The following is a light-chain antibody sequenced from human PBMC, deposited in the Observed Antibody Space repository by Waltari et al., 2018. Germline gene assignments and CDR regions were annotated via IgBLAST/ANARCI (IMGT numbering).Light chain of an antibody. V-gene: IGLV1-44*01. CDR3: APWDDSLNGVM. CDR2: DNN. Sequence: QSVVIQPTSLSGTPGQTVTISCSGSNSNVGTNIVSWYQQFPGMAPRLLIYDNNQRPSGVPARFSGSKSGTSASLAISGLQFEDEADYYCAPWDDSLNGVMFGGGTKLTVL. CDR1: NSNVGTNI. J-gene: IGLJ3*02.